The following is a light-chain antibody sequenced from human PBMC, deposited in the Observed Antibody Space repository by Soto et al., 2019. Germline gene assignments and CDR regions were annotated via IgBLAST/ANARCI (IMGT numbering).Light chain of an antibody. Sequence: SYELTQPPSVSVAPGQTATIACGGNHIGGERVHWYQQKAGQAPVLVVHDDTDRPSGIPERFSGSHSGNTATLSISRVAAGDEADYYCQVWDRSGENYVFGTGTKVTVL. J-gene: IGLJ1*01. CDR2: DDT. CDR1: HIGGER. CDR3: QVWDRSGENYV. V-gene: IGLV3-21*02.